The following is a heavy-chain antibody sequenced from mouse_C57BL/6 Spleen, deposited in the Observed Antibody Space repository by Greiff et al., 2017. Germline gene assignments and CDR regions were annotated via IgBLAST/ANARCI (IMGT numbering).Heavy chain of an antibody. V-gene: IGHV5-6*01. J-gene: IGHJ4*01. Sequence: EVQRVESGGDLVKPGGSLKLSCAASGFTFSSYGMSWFRQTPDKRLEWVATISSGGSYTYYPDSVTGRFTISRDNAKNTLYLQMSSLKSEDTAMYYCAREEGKGAMDYWGQGTSLTVSS. CDR2: ISSGGSYT. CDR3: AREEGKGAMDY. D-gene: IGHD2-1*01. CDR1: GFTFSSYG.